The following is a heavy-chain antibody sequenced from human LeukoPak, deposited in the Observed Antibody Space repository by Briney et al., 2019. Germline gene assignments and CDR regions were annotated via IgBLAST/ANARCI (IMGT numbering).Heavy chain of an antibody. CDR3: AGTRYSISTDAFDI. Sequence: GASLKISCKGSGYSFTSYWIGWVRQMAGKGLEWMGIIYPGDSDTRYSPSFQGQVTISADKSISTAYLQWSSLKASDTAMYYCAGTRYSISTDAFDIWGQGTMVTVSS. D-gene: IGHD6-13*01. CDR1: GYSFTSYW. V-gene: IGHV5-51*01. J-gene: IGHJ3*02. CDR2: IYPGDSDT.